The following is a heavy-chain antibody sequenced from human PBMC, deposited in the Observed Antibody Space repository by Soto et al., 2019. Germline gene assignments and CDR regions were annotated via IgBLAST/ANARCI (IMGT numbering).Heavy chain of an antibody. CDR1: GGTFSSYA. V-gene: IGHV1-69*13. CDR3: ARSQGSSTSLEIYYYYYYGMDV. D-gene: IGHD2-2*01. Sequence: SVKVSCKASGGTFSSYAISWVRQAPGQGLEWVGGIIPISDTTNYAQKSQGRVTITADESTSTAYMELSSLRSEDTAVYYCARSQGSSTSLEIYYYYYYGMDVWGQGTTVTVSS. J-gene: IGHJ6*02. CDR2: IIPISDTT.